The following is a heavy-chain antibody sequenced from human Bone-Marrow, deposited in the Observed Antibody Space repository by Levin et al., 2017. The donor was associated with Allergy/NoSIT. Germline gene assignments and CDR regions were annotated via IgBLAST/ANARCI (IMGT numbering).Heavy chain of an antibody. J-gene: IGHJ6*02. Sequence: GGSLRLSCAAAGLTFSNFAMSWVRQAPGKGLEWVSAMTDSGGRTFYVDAVKGRFTISRDNSKNTLYLQMDSLRGDDTAVYYCAKMKGSGSHHHYAMDVWGQGTTVTVSS. CDR2: MTDSGGRT. D-gene: IGHD3-10*01. CDR3: AKMKGSGSHHHYAMDV. V-gene: IGHV3-23*01. CDR1: GLTFSNFA.